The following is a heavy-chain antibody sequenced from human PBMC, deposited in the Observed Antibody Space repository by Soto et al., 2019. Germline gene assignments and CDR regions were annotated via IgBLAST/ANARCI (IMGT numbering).Heavy chain of an antibody. CDR2: IYSGGST. D-gene: IGHD2-15*01. CDR1: GFTVSSNY. V-gene: IGHV3-53*01. CDR3: GRGAVVVAVAPGH. Sequence: GGSLRLSCAASGFTVSSNYMSWVRQAPGKGLERVSVIYSGGSTYYADPVKGRFTTSRDHSKNTLYLHMNSLRAEATPVHYCGRGAVVVAVAPGHWGRGTLVAVS. J-gene: IGHJ4*02.